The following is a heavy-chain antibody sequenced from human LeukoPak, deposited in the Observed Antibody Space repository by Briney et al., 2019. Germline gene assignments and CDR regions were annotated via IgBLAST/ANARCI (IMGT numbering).Heavy chain of an antibody. V-gene: IGHV1-69*13. CDR2: ITPIFGTA. CDR3: ARGWLAETTVVTPYNY. CDR1: GGTFSSYD. D-gene: IGHD4-23*01. Sequence: GASVKVSCKASGGTFSSYDISWVRQAPGQGLEWMGGITPIFGTAKYAQKFRGRVTITAVESMSTAYMELSSLRSEDTAVYYCARGWLAETTVVTPYNYWGQGTLVTVSS. J-gene: IGHJ4*02.